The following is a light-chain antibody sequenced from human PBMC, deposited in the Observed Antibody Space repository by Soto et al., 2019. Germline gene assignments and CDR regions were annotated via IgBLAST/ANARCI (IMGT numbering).Light chain of an antibody. Sequence: DIQMTQSPSTLSGSVGDRFTVTCRASQSISSWLAWYQQKPGKAPKLLIYDASSLESGVPSRFSGSGSGTEFTLTISSLQPDDFATYYCQQYNSYSPKWTFGQGTKVDIK. J-gene: IGKJ1*01. CDR3: QQYNSYSPKWT. CDR2: DAS. V-gene: IGKV1-5*01. CDR1: QSISSW.